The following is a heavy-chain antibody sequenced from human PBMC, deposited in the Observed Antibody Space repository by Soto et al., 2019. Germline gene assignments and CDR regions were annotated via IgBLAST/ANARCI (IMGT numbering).Heavy chain of an antibody. CDR3: AKDYDILPGYSVSYYFYY. CDR1: GFTFSSYG. D-gene: IGHD3-9*01. CDR2: IWYDGSNK. Sequence: QVQLVESGGGVVQPGRSLRLSCAASGFTFSSYGMHWVRQAPGKGLEWVAVIWYDGSNKYYADSVKGHFTTSRDNSKNTLYLQMTSLRAEDTAVYYCAKDYDILPGYSVSYYFYYWGQGTLVTVSS. V-gene: IGHV3-33*06. J-gene: IGHJ4*02.